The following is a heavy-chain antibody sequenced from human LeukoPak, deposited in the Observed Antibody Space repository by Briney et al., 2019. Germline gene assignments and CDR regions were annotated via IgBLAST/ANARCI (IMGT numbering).Heavy chain of an antibody. Sequence: SETLSLTCTVSGGSISSGGYYWSWIRQHPGKGLEWIGYIYYSGSTYYNPSLKSRVTISVDTSKNQFSLKLSSVTAADTAVYYCACAMSARIHYWGQGTLVTVSS. D-gene: IGHD6-25*01. CDR1: GGSISSGGYY. J-gene: IGHJ4*02. CDR3: ACAMSARIHY. V-gene: IGHV4-31*03. CDR2: IYYSGST.